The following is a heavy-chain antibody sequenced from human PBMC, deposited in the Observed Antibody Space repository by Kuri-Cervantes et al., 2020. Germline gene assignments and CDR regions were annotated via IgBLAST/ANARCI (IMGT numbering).Heavy chain of an antibody. CDR1: GGSISSSSYY. J-gene: IGHJ6*02. D-gene: IGHD6-13*01. CDR3: ARGGHSSSWYGVQRRGQNYYYYGMDV. Sequence: SETLSLTCTVSGGSISSSSYYWGWIRQPPGKGLEWIGSIYYSGSTYYNPSLKSRVTISVDTSKNQFSLKLSSVTAADTAVYYCARGGHSSSWYGVQRRGQNYYYYGMDVWGQGTTVTVSS. V-gene: IGHV4-39*01. CDR2: IYYSGST.